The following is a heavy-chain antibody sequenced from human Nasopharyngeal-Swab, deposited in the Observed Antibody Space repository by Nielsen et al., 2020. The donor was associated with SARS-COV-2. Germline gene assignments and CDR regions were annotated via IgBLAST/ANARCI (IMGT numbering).Heavy chain of an antibody. D-gene: IGHD3-22*01. CDR3: ALDYYDSSGYSRPNDY. CDR2: IDYRGST. J-gene: IGHJ4*02. V-gene: IGHV4-39*07. Sequence: WIRQPPGKGLEGIGSIDYRGSTYYNPSLKSRVTISVDTSKNQFCLKLRSVTAADTAVYYCALDYYDSSGYSRPNDYWGQGTLVTVSS.